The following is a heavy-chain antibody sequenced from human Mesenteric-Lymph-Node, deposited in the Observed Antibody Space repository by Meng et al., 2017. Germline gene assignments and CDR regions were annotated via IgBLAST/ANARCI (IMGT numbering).Heavy chain of an antibody. D-gene: IGHD2-15*01. Sequence: GESLKISCAASGFTFSSYSMNWVRQAPGKGLEWVSSISSSSSYIYYADSVKGRFTISRDNAKNTLYLQMNSLRAEDTAVYYCAREGGLKYCSGGSCYSNYYYGMDVWGQGTTVTVSS. CDR1: GFTFSSYS. V-gene: IGHV3-21*01. CDR3: AREGGLKYCSGGSCYSNYYYGMDV. J-gene: IGHJ6*02. CDR2: ISSSSSYI.